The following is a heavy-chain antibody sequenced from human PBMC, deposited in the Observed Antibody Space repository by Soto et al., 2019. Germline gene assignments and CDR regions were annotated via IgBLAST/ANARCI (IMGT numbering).Heavy chain of an antibody. CDR2: ISYDGSNK. D-gene: IGHD6-19*01. Sequence: GGSLRLSCAASGFTFSSYAMHWVRQAPGKGLEWVAVISYDGSNKYYADSVKGRFTISRDNSKNTLYLQMNSLRAEDTAVYYCARDPASSGWKYVDYWGQGTLVTVSS. V-gene: IGHV3-30-3*01. CDR3: ARDPASSGWKYVDY. CDR1: GFTFSSYA. J-gene: IGHJ4*02.